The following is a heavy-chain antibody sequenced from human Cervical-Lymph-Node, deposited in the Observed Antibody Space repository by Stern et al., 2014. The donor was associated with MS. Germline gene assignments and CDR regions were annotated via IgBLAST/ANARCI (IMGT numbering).Heavy chain of an antibody. V-gene: IGHV1-46*03. CDR2: INPSGGST. Sequence: VQLVQSGAEVKKPGASVKVSCKASGYTFTSYYMHWVRQAPGQGLEWMGIINPSGGSTSYAQKFQGRVTMTRDTSTSTVYMELSSLRSEDTAVYYCARGGYSYGSTTRYYYYCMDVWGQGTTVTVSS. CDR1: GYTFTSYY. CDR3: ARGGYSYGSTTRYYYYCMDV. D-gene: IGHD5-18*01. J-gene: IGHJ6*02.